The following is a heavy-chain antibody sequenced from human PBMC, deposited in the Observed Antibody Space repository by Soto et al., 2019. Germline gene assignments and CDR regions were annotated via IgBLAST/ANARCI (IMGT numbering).Heavy chain of an antibody. D-gene: IGHD2-2*02. J-gene: IGHJ3*02. CDR1: GFTFSSYG. V-gene: IGHV3-33*01. CDR3: ARDTFELYPTSDAFDI. Sequence: QVQLVESGGGVVQPGRSLRLPCAASGFTFSSYGMHWVRQAPGKGLEWVAVIWYDGSNKYYADSVKGRFTISRDNSKNTLYLQMNSLRAEDTAVYYCARDTFELYPTSDAFDIWGQGTMVTVSS. CDR2: IWYDGSNK.